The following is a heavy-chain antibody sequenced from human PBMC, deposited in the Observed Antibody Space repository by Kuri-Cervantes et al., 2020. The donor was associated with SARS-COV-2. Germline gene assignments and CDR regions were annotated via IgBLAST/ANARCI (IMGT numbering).Heavy chain of an antibody. J-gene: IGHJ6*03. Sequence: SGPTLVKPTETLTLTCTFSGFSLSNARMGVSWIRQPPGKALEWLAHIFSNDEKSYSTSLKSRLTISKDTSKSQVALTMTNMDPVDTATYYCARIRSSSSPGNYYYYYMDVWGKGTTVTVSS. CDR3: ARIRSSSSPGNYYYYYMDV. CDR1: GFSLSNARMG. D-gene: IGHD6-6*01. CDR2: IFSNDEK. V-gene: IGHV2-26*01.